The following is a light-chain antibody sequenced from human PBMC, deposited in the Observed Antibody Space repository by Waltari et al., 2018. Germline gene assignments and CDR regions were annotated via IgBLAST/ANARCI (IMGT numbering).Light chain of an antibody. CDR3: NSRDSSGNHWV. CDR2: GKN. CDR1: SPRSYY. Sequence: SSELTHDPAVSVALGQTVRITCQGDSPRSYYASWYQQKPGQAPVLVIYGKNNRPSGIPDRFSGSSSGNTASLTITGAQAEDEADYYCNSRDSSGNHWVFGGGTKLTVL. J-gene: IGLJ3*02. V-gene: IGLV3-19*01.